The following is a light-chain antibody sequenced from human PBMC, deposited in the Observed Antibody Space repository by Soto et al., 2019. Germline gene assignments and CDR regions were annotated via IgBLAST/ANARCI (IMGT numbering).Light chain of an antibody. CDR2: EVV. CDR1: KSDIGVYDF. CDR3: KSYAGSNTDV. J-gene: IGLJ1*01. Sequence: QSVLTQPPSASGSPGQSVTISCTGTKSDIGVYDFVSWYQHHPGKAPRLIIYEVVQRPSVVPDRFSGSKSGNTASLTVSGLQAADEADYFCKSYAGSNTDVFGSGTKVTVL. V-gene: IGLV2-8*01.